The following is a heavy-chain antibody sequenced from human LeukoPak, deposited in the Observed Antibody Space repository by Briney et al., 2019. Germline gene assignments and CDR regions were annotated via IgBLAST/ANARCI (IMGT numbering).Heavy chain of an antibody. J-gene: IGHJ4*02. D-gene: IGHD3-3*01. V-gene: IGHV3-23*01. Sequence: PGGSLRLSCAASGFTFSSYDMSWVRQAPGKGLEWVSAISGSGGSTYYADSVKGRFTISRDNSKNTLYLQMSSLRADDTAVYYCAKGDTIFPATDVRFWGQGTLVTVSS. CDR1: GFTFSSYD. CDR3: AKGDTIFPATDVRF. CDR2: ISGSGGST.